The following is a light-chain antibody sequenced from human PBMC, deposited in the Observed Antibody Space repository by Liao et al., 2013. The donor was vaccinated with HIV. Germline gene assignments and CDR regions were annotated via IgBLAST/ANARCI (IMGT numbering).Light chain of an antibody. CDR1: NIGSKS. CDR3: LAWDFSTGI. Sequence: SYVLTQPPSVSVAPGKTAMITCEGENIGSKSVHWYQQRPGQSPVLVIFRDTRRPSGISERFSASNSGNTATLTISRAETIDEGDYYCLAWDFSTGIFGTGTKVTV. J-gene: IGLJ1*01. CDR2: RDT. V-gene: IGLV3-21*01.